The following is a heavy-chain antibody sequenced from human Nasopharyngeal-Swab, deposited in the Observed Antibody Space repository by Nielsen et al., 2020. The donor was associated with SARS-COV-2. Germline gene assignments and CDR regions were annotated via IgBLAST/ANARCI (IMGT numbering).Heavy chain of an antibody. CDR2: TWYRSKWHY. CDR3: ARGSQGTRWS. J-gene: IGHJ5*02. V-gene: IGHV6-1*01. D-gene: IGHD2-15*01. CDR1: GDSFSSNTAA. Sequence: SQTLSLTCAISGDSFSSNTAAWSWIRQSPSRGLEWLGRTWYRSKWHYDYAESVKSRITINPDTTKNQFYLQLNSVTPGDTAVYYCARGSQGTRWSWGQGTLVTVSS.